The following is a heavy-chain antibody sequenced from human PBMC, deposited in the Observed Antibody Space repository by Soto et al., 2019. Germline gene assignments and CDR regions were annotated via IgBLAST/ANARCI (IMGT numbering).Heavy chain of an antibody. CDR3: ARYCSGGSCHEWFDP. CDR2: IYYSGST. CDR1: GGSISSSSYY. V-gene: IGHV4-39*01. Sequence: PSETLSLTCTVSGGSISSSSYYWGWIRQPPGKGLEWIGSIYYSGSTYYNPSLKSRVTISVDTSKNQFSLKLSSVTAADTAVYYCARYCSGGSCHEWFDPWGQGTLVTVSS. J-gene: IGHJ5*02. D-gene: IGHD2-15*01.